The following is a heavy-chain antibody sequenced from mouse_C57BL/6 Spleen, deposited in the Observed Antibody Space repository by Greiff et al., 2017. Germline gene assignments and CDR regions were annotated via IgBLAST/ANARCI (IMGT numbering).Heavy chain of an antibody. CDR1: GFTFTDYY. CDR2: IRNKANGYTT. V-gene: IGHV7-3*01. J-gene: IGHJ1*03. CDR3: ARYPNWEYWYFDV. Sequence: EVMLVESGGGLVQPGGSLSLSCAASGFTFTDYYMSWVRQPPGKALEWLGFIRNKANGYTTEYSASVKGRFTISRDNSQSILYLQMNALRAEDSATYYCARYPNWEYWYFDVWGTGTTVTVSS. D-gene: IGHD4-1*01.